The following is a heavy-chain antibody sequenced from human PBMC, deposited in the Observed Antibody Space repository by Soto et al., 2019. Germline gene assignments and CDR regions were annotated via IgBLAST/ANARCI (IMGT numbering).Heavy chain of an antibody. CDR1: GGTFSSYA. Sequence: QVQLVQSGAEVKKPGSSVKVSCKASGGTFSSYAISWVRQAPGQGLEWMGGIIPIFGTANYAQKFQGRVTITANDSTSTGYMELGSLQSEDTAVYYCAVRKSIAAAGSYYGMDVWGQGTTVTVSS. V-gene: IGHV1-69*12. CDR2: IIPIFGTA. D-gene: IGHD6-13*01. CDR3: AVRKSIAAAGSYYGMDV. J-gene: IGHJ6*02.